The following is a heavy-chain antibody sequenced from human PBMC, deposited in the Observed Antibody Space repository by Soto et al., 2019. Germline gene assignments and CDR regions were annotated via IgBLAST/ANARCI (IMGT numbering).Heavy chain of an antibody. CDR3: ARIRDGDGSEYCLDS. J-gene: IGHJ4*02. Sequence: QVTLKESGPVLVKPTETLTLTCSVSGFSLNNARMGVSWIRQPPGKALEWLAHIFSNDEKSYSTSLRSRLTISKDTSKSQVVLTMTNMDPVDTATYYCARIRDGDGSEYCLDSWGQGTLVTVAS. CDR1: GFSLNNARMG. CDR2: IFSNDEK. V-gene: IGHV2-26*01. D-gene: IGHD5-12*01.